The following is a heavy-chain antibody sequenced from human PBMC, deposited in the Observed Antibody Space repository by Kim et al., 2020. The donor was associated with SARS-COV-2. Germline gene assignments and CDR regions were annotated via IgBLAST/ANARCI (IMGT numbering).Heavy chain of an antibody. CDR1: GFIFRDYA. V-gene: IGHV3-30*04. Sequence: GGSLRLSCEASGFIFRDYAMFWVRQAPGKGLEWVAAVSSGGTKSHYGSPVRDRFSISRDNSDNTLQLHMHSLRADDTAMYYCASLPSFLNRADDGFDIWGQGTMVTVSS. CDR2: VSSGGTKS. CDR3: ASLPSFLNRADDGFDI. J-gene: IGHJ3*02. D-gene: IGHD3-10*01.